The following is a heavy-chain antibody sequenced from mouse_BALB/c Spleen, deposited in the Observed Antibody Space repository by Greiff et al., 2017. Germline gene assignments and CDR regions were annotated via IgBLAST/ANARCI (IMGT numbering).Heavy chain of an antibody. D-gene: IGHD2-3*01. CDR3: TREGRLLPVYAMDY. J-gene: IGHJ4*01. V-gene: IGHV1-5*01. CDR2: IYPGNSDT. Sequence: VQLQQSGTVLARPGASVKMSCKASGYTFTSYWMHWVKQRPGQGLEWIGAIYPGNSDTSYNQKFKGKATLTAVTSTSTAYMELSSLTNEDSAVYYCTREGRLLPVYAMDYWGQGTSVTVSA. CDR1: GYTFTSYW.